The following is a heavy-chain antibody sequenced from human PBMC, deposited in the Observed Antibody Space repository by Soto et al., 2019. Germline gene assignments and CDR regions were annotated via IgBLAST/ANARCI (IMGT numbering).Heavy chain of an antibody. CDR1: GYTFTSYD. Sequence: ASVKVSCKASGYTFTSYDINWVRQATGQGLEWMGWMNPNSGNTGYAQKFQGRVTMARNTSISTAYMELSSLRSEDTAVYYCALGGEITISYYYYGMDVWGQGTTVTVSS. V-gene: IGHV1-8*01. D-gene: IGHD3-9*01. CDR2: MNPNSGNT. J-gene: IGHJ6*02. CDR3: ALGGEITISYYYYGMDV.